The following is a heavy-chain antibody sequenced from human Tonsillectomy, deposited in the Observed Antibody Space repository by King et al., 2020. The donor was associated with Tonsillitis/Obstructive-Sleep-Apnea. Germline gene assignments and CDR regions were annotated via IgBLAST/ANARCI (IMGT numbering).Heavy chain of an antibody. Sequence: QLVQSGAEVKKPGASLKISCKGSGYSFISYWIGWVRQMPGKGLEWMGLIYPGDSDTRYSPSFQGQVTISADKSISTAYLQWSSLKASDTAMYYCARHYDARGYNYGLFDYWGQGTLVTVSS. J-gene: IGHJ4*02. CDR1: GYSFISYW. D-gene: IGHD5-18*01. CDR3: ARHYDARGYNYGLFDY. V-gene: IGHV5-51*01. CDR2: IYPGDSDT.